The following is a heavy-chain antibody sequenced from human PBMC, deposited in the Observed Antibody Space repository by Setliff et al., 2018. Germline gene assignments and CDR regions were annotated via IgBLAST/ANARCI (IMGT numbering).Heavy chain of an antibody. CDR1: GGSIINSYY. Sequence: SETLSLTCTVSGGSIINSYYWSWIRQPAGKGLEWIGRISTSGNTNYNPSLKSRVTVSLDTSKNQFSLKLTSVTAADTAVYYCARGRMRGSCSGPSCTYDPFDIWGQGTPVTVSS. CDR2: ISTSGNT. V-gene: IGHV4-4*07. D-gene: IGHD2-2*01. CDR3: ARGRMRGSCSGPSCTYDPFDI. J-gene: IGHJ3*02.